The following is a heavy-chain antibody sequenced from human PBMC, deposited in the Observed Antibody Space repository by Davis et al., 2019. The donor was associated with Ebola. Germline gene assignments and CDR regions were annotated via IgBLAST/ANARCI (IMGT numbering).Heavy chain of an antibody. V-gene: IGHV1-18*01. CDR3: ARGDWRGGSCYSWEY. CDR2: ISAYNGNT. CDR1: GYTFIRYG. D-gene: IGHD2-15*01. Sequence: AASVKVSCQASGYTFIRYGISWVRQPPGQGLEWMGWISAYNGNTNYAQKPQGRVNMTTDTSTSTAYMELRSLRSYDTAVYYWARGDWRGGSCYSWEYWGQGTLVTVSS. J-gene: IGHJ4*02.